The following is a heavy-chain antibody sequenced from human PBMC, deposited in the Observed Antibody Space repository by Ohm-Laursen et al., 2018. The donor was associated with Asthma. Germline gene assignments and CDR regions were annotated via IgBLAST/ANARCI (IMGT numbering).Heavy chain of an antibody. J-gene: IGHJ4*02. D-gene: IGHD2-15*01. Sequence: SLRLSCSASGFTFSIYAMFWVRRAPGKALEWGAVGGGNYDGGLNNYADSVIGRFTVSRDDSKNTLYLQMKGLSPDDTAVYYCARDEMGWYLPAFDFWGQGTLVTVSS. CDR3: ARDEMGWYLPAFDF. CDR1: GFTFSIYA. V-gene: IGHV3-30-3*01. CDR2: GGGNYDGGLN.